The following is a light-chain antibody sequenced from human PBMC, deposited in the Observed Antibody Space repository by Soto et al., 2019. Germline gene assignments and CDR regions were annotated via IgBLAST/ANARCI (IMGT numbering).Light chain of an antibody. V-gene: IGKV1-5*03. CDR1: QSISSW. CDR2: QES. CDR3: QHDNTYPWT. J-gene: IGKJ1*01. Sequence: DIQMTQSPSTLSASVGVRVTITCRASQSISSWVAWYQQKPGKGPKLLIYQESHLESGVPSRFSGSGSGTEFTLTISSLQPGDFSTYYCQHDNTYPWTFGHGTKVDIK.